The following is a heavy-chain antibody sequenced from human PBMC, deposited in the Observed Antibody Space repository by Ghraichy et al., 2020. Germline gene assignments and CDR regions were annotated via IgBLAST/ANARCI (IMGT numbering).Heavy chain of an antibody. CDR2: ISGSGGST. Sequence: GGSLRLSCAASGFTFSSYAMSWVRQAPGKGLEWVSAISGSGGSTYYADSVKGRFTISRDNSKNTLYLQMNSLRAEDTAVYYCAKARDPSSSWYENYFDYWGQGTLVTVSS. V-gene: IGHV3-23*01. D-gene: IGHD6-13*01. CDR3: AKARDPSSSWYENYFDY. CDR1: GFTFSSYA. J-gene: IGHJ4*02.